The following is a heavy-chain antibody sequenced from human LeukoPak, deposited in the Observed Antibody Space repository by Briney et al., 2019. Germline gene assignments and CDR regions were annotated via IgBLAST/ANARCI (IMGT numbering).Heavy chain of an antibody. V-gene: IGHV1-58*02. Sequence: GASVKVSCKASGFTFTSSAMQWVRQARGQRLEWIGWIVVGSGNTNYAQKFQERVTITRDMSTSTTYMELSSLRSDDTAVYYCARAPYNTWPPAPIDYWGQGTLVTVSS. CDR2: IVVGSGNT. J-gene: IGHJ4*02. CDR3: ARAPYNTWPPAPIDY. CDR1: GFTFTSSA. D-gene: IGHD1-1*01.